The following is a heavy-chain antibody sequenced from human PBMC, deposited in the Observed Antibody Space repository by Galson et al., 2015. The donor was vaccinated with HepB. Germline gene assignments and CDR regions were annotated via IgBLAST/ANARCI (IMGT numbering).Heavy chain of an antibody. D-gene: IGHD3-22*01. Sequence: ETLSLTCTVSGGSISSYYWSWIRQPPGKGLEWIGYIYYSGSTNYNPSLKSRVTISVDTSKNQFSLKLSSVTAADTAVYYCARVIGYYYDSSGYYFDYWGQGTLVTVSS. CDR3: ARVIGYYYDSSGYYFDY. V-gene: IGHV4-59*01. J-gene: IGHJ4*02. CDR2: IYYSGST. CDR1: GGSISSYY.